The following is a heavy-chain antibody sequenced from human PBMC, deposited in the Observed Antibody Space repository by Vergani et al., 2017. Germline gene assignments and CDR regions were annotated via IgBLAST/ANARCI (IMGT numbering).Heavy chain of an antibody. V-gene: IGHV1-69*01. CDR2: IIPIFGTA. CDR1: GGTFSSYA. J-gene: IGHJ6*02. Sequence: QVQLVQSGAEVKKPGSSVKVSCKASGGTFSSYAISWVRQAPGQGLEWMGGIIPIFGTANYAQKFQGRVTITADESTSTAYMELSSLRSEDTAVYYCARSIVGATTSYYYDGMDVWGQGTTVTVSS. D-gene: IGHD1-26*01. CDR3: ARSIVGATTSYYYDGMDV.